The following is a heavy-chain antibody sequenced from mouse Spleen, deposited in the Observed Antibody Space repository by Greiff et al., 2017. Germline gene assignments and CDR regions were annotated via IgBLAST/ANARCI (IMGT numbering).Heavy chain of an antibody. CDR1: GFTFSDYG. J-gene: IGHJ2*01. V-gene: IGHV5-17*01. CDR2: ISSGSSTI. Sequence: EVKVEESGGGLVKPGGSLKLSCAASGFTFSDYGMHWVRQAPEKGLEWVAYISSGSSTIYYADTVKGRFTISRDNAKNTLFLQMTSLGSEDTAMYYCARNYGNFFDYWGQGTTLTVSS. CDR3: ARNYGNFFDY. D-gene: IGHD2-1*01.